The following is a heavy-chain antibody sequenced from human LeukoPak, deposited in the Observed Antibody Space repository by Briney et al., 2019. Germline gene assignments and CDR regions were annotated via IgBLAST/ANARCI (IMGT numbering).Heavy chain of an antibody. J-gene: IGHJ4*02. D-gene: IGHD4-17*01. Sequence: SETLSLTCTVSGGSIRSYYWSGIRQPPGKGLEWIGYIYYSGSTNYNPSLKSRVSISVDTSKNQFSLKLSSVTAADTAVYYCARTGSTVAMLYPFDHWGQGTLVTVSS. V-gene: IGHV4-59*01. CDR2: IYYSGST. CDR3: ARTGSTVAMLYPFDH. CDR1: GGSIRSYY.